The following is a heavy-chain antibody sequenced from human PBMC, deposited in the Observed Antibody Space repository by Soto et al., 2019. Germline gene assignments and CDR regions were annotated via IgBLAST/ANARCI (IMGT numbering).Heavy chain of an antibody. J-gene: IGHJ4*02. CDR1: GFTFSSYS. CDR2: ISSSSSYI. Sequence: TGGSLRLSCAASGFTFSSYSMNWVRQAPGKGLEWVSSISSSSSYIYYADSVKGRFTISRDNAKNSLYLQMNSLRAEDTAVYYCARDEKQFPTYYYDSSGYYAYWGQGTLVTVSS. D-gene: IGHD3-22*01. CDR3: ARDEKQFPTYYYDSSGYYAY. V-gene: IGHV3-21*01.